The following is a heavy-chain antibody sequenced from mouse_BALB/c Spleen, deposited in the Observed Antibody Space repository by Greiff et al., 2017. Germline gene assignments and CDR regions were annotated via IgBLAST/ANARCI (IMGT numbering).Heavy chain of an antibody. CDR2: IDPENGDT. V-gene: IGHV14-4*02. Sequence: VQLQQSGAELVRSGASVKLSCTASGFNIKDYYMHWVKQRPEQDLEWIGWIDPENGDTEYAPKFQGKATMTADTSSNTAYLQLSSLTSEDTAVYYCNERRGTYWGEGTLVTVSA. CDR3: NERRGTY. D-gene: IGHD2-12*01. J-gene: IGHJ3*01. CDR1: GFNIKDYY.